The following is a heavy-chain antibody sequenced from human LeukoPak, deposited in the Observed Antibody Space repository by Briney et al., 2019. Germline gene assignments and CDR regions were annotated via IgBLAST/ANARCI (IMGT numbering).Heavy chain of an antibody. J-gene: IGHJ4*02. D-gene: IGHD2-15*01. CDR1: VGTVSSYA. Sequence: GASVKVSCKASVGTVSSYAISWVRQAPGQGLEWMGGIIPIFGTANYAQKFQGRVTNTADESTSTAYMELSSLRSEDTAVYYCARSQGYCSGGSCYEPDYWGQGTLVTVSS. V-gene: IGHV1-69*13. CDR2: IIPIFGTA. CDR3: ARSQGYCSGGSCYEPDY.